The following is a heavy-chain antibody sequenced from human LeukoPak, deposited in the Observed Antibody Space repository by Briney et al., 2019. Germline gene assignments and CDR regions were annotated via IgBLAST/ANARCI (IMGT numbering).Heavy chain of an antibody. J-gene: IGHJ6*03. D-gene: IGHD1-14*01. CDR3: AREGGMTPRTIVRRGNYYYMDV. CDR2: IYYSGST. V-gene: IGHV4-31*03. CDR1: GGSISSGGYY. Sequence: PSQTLSLACTVSGGSISSGGYYWSWIRQHPGKGLEWIGYIYYSGSTYYNPSLRSRVTISVDTSKNQFSLKRSSVTAADTAVYYCAREGGMTPRTIVRRGNYYYMDVWGKGTTVTVSS.